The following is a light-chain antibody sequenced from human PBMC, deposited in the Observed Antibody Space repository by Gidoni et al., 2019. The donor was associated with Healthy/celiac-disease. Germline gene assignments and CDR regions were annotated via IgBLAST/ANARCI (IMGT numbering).Light chain of an antibody. CDR3: QQYGSSPGT. J-gene: IGKJ1*01. CDR1: QSVSSSY. V-gene: IGKV3-20*01. CDR2: GAS. Sequence: EIVLTQSPGTLSLSPGERATLSCRASQSVSSSYLAWYQQKPGQAPRPLIYGASSRATGIPDRFSGSGSGTDFTLTISRLEPEDVAVYYCQQYGSSPGTFXQXTKVEIK.